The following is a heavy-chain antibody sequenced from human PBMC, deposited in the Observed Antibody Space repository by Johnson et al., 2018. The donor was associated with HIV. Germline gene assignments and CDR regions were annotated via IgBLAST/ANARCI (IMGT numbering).Heavy chain of an antibody. V-gene: IGHV3-20*04. CDR1: GFTFDDYG. J-gene: IGHJ3*02. Sequence: VQLVESGGGVVRPGGSLRLSCAASGFTFDDYGISWVRQAPGKGLELVSVLNWHGGSTGYADSVQGRFTISRDNDKNSLYLKMNSLRGDDTAVYYCAKRDYSSGYNGGTFEIWGQGTEVTVSA. CDR3: AKRDYSSGYNGGTFEI. CDR2: LNWHGGST. D-gene: IGHD6-19*01.